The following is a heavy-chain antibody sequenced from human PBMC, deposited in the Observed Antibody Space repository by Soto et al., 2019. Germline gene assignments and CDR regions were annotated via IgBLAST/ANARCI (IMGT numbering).Heavy chain of an antibody. D-gene: IGHD3-22*01. Sequence: ASVKVSCKASGGTFSSYAISWVRQAPGQGLERMGGIIPIFGTANYAQKFQGRVTITADESTSTAYMELSSLRSEDTAVYYCAVDSSGYYSGETDAFDIWGQGTMVTVSS. J-gene: IGHJ3*02. V-gene: IGHV1-69*13. CDR1: GGTFSSYA. CDR2: IIPIFGTA. CDR3: AVDSSGYYSGETDAFDI.